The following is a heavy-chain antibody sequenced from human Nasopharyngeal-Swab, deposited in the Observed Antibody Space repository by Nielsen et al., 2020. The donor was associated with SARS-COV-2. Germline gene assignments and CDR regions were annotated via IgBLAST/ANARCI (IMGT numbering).Heavy chain of an antibody. D-gene: IGHD2-2*01. J-gene: IGHJ6*03. V-gene: IGHV3-7*01. CDR2: IKQDGSEK. Sequence: GESMKISWAASGLTFSSYWVSWVRQAPGKGLEWVANIKQDGSEKYYVDSVKGRFTISGDNAKNSLYLQMNSLRAEDTAVYYCARGGGLDIVVVPADYYYYMDVWGKGTTVTVSS. CDR1: GLTFSSYW. CDR3: ARGGGLDIVVVPADYYYYMDV.